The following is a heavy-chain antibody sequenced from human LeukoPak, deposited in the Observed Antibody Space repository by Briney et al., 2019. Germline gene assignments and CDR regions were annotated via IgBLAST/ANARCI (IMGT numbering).Heavy chain of an antibody. D-gene: IGHD3-10*01. CDR3: ARHHYGSGSEGFDY. Sequence: GESPKIPCKGSGYSFTSYWIGWVRQMPGKGLEWKATIYPGDSDTRYSPSFQGQVTISADKSISTAYLQWSSLKASDTAMYYCARHHYGSGSEGFDYWGQGTLVTVFS. J-gene: IGHJ4*02. CDR1: GYSFTSYW. CDR2: IYPGDSDT. V-gene: IGHV5-51*01.